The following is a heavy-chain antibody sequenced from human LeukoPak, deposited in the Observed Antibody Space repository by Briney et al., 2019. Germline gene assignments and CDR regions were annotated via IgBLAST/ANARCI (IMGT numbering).Heavy chain of an antibody. V-gene: IGHV3-73*01. D-gene: IGHD3-22*01. Sequence: PGGSLRLSCAASGFTFSGSAMHWVRQASGKGLEWVGRIRSKANSYATAYAASVKGRFTVSRDDSKNTAYLQMNSLRVEDTAVYYCARDKGDYHTSGSLFIFGGQGTLVTVSS. CDR3: ARDKGDYHTSGSLFIF. J-gene: IGHJ4*02. CDR2: IRSKANSYAT. CDR1: GFTFSGSA.